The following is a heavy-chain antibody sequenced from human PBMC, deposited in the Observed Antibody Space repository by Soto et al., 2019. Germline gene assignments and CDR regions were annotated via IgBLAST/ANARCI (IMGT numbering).Heavy chain of an antibody. CDR1: GDSISTFY. CDR2: IHYSGST. V-gene: IGHV4-59*01. J-gene: IGHJ4*02. Sequence: PSEILSLTCTVSGDSISTFYWSWIRQPPGKGLEWIGYIHYSGSTNYNPSLKSQVIISVDTSKNQFSLKLSSVTAADTAVYFCARVRSNLFDYWGQGTLVTVSS. D-gene: IGHD3-3*01. CDR3: ARVRSNLFDY.